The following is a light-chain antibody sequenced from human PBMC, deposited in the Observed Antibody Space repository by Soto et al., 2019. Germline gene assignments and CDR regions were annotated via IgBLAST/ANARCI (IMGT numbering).Light chain of an antibody. Sequence: ILLPQSPSSLSASLGDRFTITCLASQGIDSSFAWYQQKPGKAPKLLIYAASSLQSGVPSRFSGSGSGTDFTLTISSLQPEDFATYYCQQLHDYPITFGQGTRLEIK. CDR2: AAS. CDR3: QQLHDYPIT. J-gene: IGKJ5*01. CDR1: QGIDSS. V-gene: IGKV1-9*01.